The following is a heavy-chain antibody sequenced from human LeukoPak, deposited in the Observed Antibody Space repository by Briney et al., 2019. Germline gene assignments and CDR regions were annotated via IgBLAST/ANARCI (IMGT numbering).Heavy chain of an antibody. V-gene: IGHV3-48*04. D-gene: IGHD6-19*01. CDR3: ARDGIAVAGTGRYFDY. CDR1: GFTFSSYS. Sequence: GGSLRLSCAASGFTFSSYSMNWVRQAPGKGLEWVSYISSSSSTIYYADSVKGRFTISRDNAKNSLYLQMNSLRAEDTAVYYCARDGIAVAGTGRYFDYWGQGTLVTVSS. CDR2: ISSSSSTI. J-gene: IGHJ4*02.